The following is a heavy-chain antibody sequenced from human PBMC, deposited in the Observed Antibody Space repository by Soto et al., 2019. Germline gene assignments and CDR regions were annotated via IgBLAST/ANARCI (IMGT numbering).Heavy chain of an antibody. CDR2: INAGNGNT. Sequence: QVQLVQSGAEVKKPGASVKVSCKASGYTFTSYAMHWVRQAPGQRLEWMGWINAGNGNTKYSQKFXGXGXSXXDTSASTAYMELSSLRPEDTAVYYCARDLGGWPDYWGQGTLVTVSS. V-gene: IGHV1-3*01. D-gene: IGHD2-15*01. CDR1: GYTFTSYA. J-gene: IGHJ4*02. CDR3: ARDLGGWPDY.